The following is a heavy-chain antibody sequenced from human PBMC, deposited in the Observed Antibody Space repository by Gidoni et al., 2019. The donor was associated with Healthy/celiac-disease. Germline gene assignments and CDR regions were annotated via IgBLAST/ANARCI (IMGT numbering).Heavy chain of an antibody. D-gene: IGHD3-16*02. Sequence: PGKGLEWMGRIDPSDSYTNYSPSFQGHVTISADKSISTAYLQWSSLKASDTAMYYCTVPGVIDLNWFDPWGQGTLVTVSS. CDR3: TVPGVIDLNWFDP. CDR2: IDPSDSYT. J-gene: IGHJ5*02. V-gene: IGHV5-10-1*01.